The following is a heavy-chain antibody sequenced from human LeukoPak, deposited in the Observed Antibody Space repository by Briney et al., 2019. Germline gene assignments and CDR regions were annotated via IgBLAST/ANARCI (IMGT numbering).Heavy chain of an antibody. Sequence: GGSLRLSCAASGFTFSSYAMSWVRQVPGKGLEWVSVISGSGDNTYYADSVKGRFTISRDNSKNTLYVQMNSLRAEDTAVYYCAKDGGSGYYYFDYWGQGTLVTVSS. CDR3: AKDGGSGYYYFDY. V-gene: IGHV3-23*01. D-gene: IGHD3-22*01. J-gene: IGHJ4*02. CDR2: ISGSGDNT. CDR1: GFTFSSYA.